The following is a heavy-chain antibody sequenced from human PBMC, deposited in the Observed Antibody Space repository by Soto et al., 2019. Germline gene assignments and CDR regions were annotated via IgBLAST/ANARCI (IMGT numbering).Heavy chain of an antibody. J-gene: IGHJ3*02. CDR3: AKDSRPRAFDI. Sequence: LSCAASGFTFSSYGMHWVRQAPGKGLEWVAVISYDGSNKYYADSVKGRFTISRDNSKNTLYLQMNSLRAEDTAVYYCAKDSRPRAFDIWGQGTMVTVSS. CDR1: GFTFSSYG. V-gene: IGHV3-30*18. CDR2: ISYDGSNK.